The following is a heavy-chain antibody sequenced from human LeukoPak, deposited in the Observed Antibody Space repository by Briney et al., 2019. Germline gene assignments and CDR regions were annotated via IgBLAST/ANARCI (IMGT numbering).Heavy chain of an antibody. CDR1: GFTFNSYV. V-gene: IGHV3-23*01. J-gene: IGHJ4*02. Sequence: GGSLRLSCVASGFTFNSYVMSWVRQAPGKGLEWVSGISGPGRTTYYADFVKGRFTISRDNSKNTLYLQMNSLRAEDTAVYYCAGLEYSSSSGFDYWGQGTLVTVSS. CDR3: AGLEYSSSSGFDY. D-gene: IGHD6-6*01. CDR2: ISGPGRTT.